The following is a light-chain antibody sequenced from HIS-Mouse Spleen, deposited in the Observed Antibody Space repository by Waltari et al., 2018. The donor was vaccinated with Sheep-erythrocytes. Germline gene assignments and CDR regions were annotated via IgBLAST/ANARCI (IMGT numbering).Light chain of an antibody. CDR1: KLGDKY. Sequence: SYELTQPPSVSVSPGQTASITCSGDKLGDKYACWYQQTPGHSPGLVIYQYSKRPAGIPERFAGSNSGNTATLTISGTQAMDEADYYCQAWDSSTVVFGGGTKLTVL. J-gene: IGLJ2*01. CDR2: QYS. CDR3: QAWDSSTVV. V-gene: IGLV3-1*01.